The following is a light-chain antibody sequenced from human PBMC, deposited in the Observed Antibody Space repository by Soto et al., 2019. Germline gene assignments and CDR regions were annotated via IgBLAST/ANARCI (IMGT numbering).Light chain of an antibody. CDR1: QSVSNNY. CDR3: QQYGSSGT. CDR2: GAS. Sequence: EIVLTQSPGTLSLSPGERSTLSGRASQSVSNNYLAWSQQKPGPAPRLLIYGASNRATGIPDRFSGSGSGTDFTLTIRRLEPEDSAVYYCQQYGSSGTFGQGTQVDIK. V-gene: IGKV3-20*01. J-gene: IGKJ1*01.